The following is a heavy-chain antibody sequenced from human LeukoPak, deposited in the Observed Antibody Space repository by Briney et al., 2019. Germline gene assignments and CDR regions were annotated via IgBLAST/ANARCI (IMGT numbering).Heavy chain of an antibody. J-gene: IGHJ4*02. CDR2: IRYDGSNK. V-gene: IGHV3-30*02. CDR1: GFIFSNYA. D-gene: IGHD6-6*01. Sequence: GGSLRLSCAASGFIFSNYAMHWVRQAPGKGLEWVTFIRYDGSNKYYAESVKGRFTISRDNSKDTLYLQMNSLRAEDTAVYYCAKAIHSSSSGVVDYWGQGTLVTVSS. CDR3: AKAIHSSSSGVVDY.